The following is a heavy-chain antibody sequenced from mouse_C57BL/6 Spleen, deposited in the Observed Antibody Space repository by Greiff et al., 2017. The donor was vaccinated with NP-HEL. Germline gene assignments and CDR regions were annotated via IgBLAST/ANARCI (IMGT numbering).Heavy chain of an antibody. Sequence: VQLQQSGAELAKPGASVKLSCKASGYTFTSYWMHWVKQRPGHGLEWIGYINPSSGYTKYNQKFKDKATLTADKSSSPAYMQLSSLTYEDSAVYYCATMKLLLMDYWGQGTSVTVSS. CDR1: GYTFTSYW. J-gene: IGHJ4*01. V-gene: IGHV1-7*01. CDR3: ATMKLLLMDY. CDR2: INPSSGYT. D-gene: IGHD2-12*01.